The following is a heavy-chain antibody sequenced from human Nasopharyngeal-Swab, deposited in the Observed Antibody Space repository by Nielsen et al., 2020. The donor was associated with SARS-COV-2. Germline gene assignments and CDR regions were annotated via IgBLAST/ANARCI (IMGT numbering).Heavy chain of an antibody. V-gene: IGHV4-59*01. CDR1: GGSISSYY. D-gene: IGHD3-22*01. J-gene: IGHJ3*02. Sequence: SETLSLTCTVSGGSISSYYWSWIRQPPGKGLEWIGYIYYTGSTQYNPSLKSRVIISVDTSKSQFSLKLSSVTAADTAVYYCARWTYSYDSSGYPLTAFDIWGQGTMVTVSS. CDR3: ARWTYSYDSSGYPLTAFDI. CDR2: IYYTGST.